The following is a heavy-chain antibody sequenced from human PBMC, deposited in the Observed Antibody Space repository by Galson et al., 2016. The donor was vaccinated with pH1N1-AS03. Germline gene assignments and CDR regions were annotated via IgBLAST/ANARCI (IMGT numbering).Heavy chain of an antibody. Sequence: SLRLSCAASGFTLGDSVVHWLRQASGKGLEWTGRIRGKVDNYGTLYAASVRGRFTISRDDSKNMLYLQMNSLKTEDSAMYYCTKEGYGDYFDYWGQGTLVTVSS. CDR1: GFTLGDSV. V-gene: IGHV3-73*01. J-gene: IGHJ4*02. CDR2: IRGKVDNYGT. CDR3: TKEGYGDYFDY. D-gene: IGHD4-17*01.